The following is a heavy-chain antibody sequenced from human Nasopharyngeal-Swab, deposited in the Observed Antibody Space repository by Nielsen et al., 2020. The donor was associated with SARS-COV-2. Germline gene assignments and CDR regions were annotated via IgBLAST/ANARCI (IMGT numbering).Heavy chain of an antibody. V-gene: IGHV3-49*04. Sequence: GESLKISCTASGFTFGDYAMSWVRQASGKGLEWVGFIRSKAYGGTTEYAASVKGRFTISRDDSKSIAYLQMNSLKTEDTAVYYCTRATSGSYYYDSSGIYYYGMDVWGQGTTVTVSS. D-gene: IGHD3-22*01. CDR3: TRATSGSYYYDSSGIYYYGMDV. J-gene: IGHJ6*02. CDR2: IRSKAYGGTT. CDR1: GFTFGDYA.